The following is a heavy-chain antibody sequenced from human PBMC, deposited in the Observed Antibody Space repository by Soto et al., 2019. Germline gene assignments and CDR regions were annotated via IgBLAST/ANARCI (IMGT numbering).Heavy chain of an antibody. CDR1: GGSISSGGYS. CDR3: ARYCSGGSCYSSHFDY. V-gene: IGHV4-30-2*01. CDR2: MYHSGST. D-gene: IGHD2-15*01. J-gene: IGHJ4*02. Sequence: SETLSLTCAVSGGSISSGGYSWSWIRQPPGKVLEWIGYMYHSGSTYYNPSLKSRVTISIDRSKYQFSLKLSSVTAADTAVYYCARYCSGGSCYSSHFDYWGQGTLVTVSS.